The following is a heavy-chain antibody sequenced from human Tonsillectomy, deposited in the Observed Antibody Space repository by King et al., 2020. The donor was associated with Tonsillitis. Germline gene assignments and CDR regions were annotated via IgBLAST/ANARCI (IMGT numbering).Heavy chain of an antibody. CDR2: IYWNDET. V-gene: IGHV2-5*01. CDR1: GFSLSTSGVG. Sequence: ITLKESGPALVKPTQTLTLTCTFSGFSLSTSGVGVGWIRQPPGKALECLAVIYWNDETRYSPSLKSRLTITKDTSKNQVVLTMTNMDPVDTATYDWAHTPFYFGSGSYDNPGGMAVWGQGTTVTVSS. D-gene: IGHD3-10*01. CDR3: AHTPFYFGSGSYDNPGGMAV. J-gene: IGHJ6*02.